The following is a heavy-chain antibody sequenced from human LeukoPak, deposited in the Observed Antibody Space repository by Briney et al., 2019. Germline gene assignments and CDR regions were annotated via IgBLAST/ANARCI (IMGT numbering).Heavy chain of an antibody. CDR3: ARLWFGELLSAEDGMDV. D-gene: IGHD3-10*01. CDR1: GFTFSSYE. Sequence: GGSLRLSCAASGFTFSSYEMNWVRQAPGKGLEWVSYISSSGSTIYYADSVKGRFTISRDNAKNSLYLQMNSLRAEDTAVYYCARLWFGELLSAEDGMDVWGQGTTVTVSS. V-gene: IGHV3-48*03. CDR2: ISSSGSTI. J-gene: IGHJ6*02.